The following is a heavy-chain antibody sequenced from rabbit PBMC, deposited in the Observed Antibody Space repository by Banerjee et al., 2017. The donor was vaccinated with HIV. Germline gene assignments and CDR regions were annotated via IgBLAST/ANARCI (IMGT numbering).Heavy chain of an antibody. V-gene: IGHV1S8*01. J-gene: IGHJ4*01. Sequence: QEQLKETGGGLVQPGGSLTLSCKASGFDFSGYGVSWVRQAPGKGLEWIGWIDSNGRTGYASWVNGRFTISSHNAQNTLYLQLNSLTAADMATYFCVRTLYSGNKNLWGPGTLVT. D-gene: IGHD1-1*01. CDR3: VRTLYSGNKNL. CDR2: IDSNGRT. CDR1: GFDFSGYG.